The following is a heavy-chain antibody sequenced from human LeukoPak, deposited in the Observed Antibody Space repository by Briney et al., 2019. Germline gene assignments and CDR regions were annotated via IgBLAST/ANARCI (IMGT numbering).Heavy chain of an antibody. CDR1: GFTFGDYA. CDR3: STWRGDCSGSTCYGMDV. J-gene: IGHJ6*02. CDR2: IRSNTYGGST. D-gene: IGHD2-15*01. Sequence: PGGSLRLSCTGSGFTFGDYAMSWVRQAPGKGLEWVGFIRSNTYGGSTEYAASVKGRFTISRDDSKSVAYLQMNSLKSEDTAVYYCSTWRGDCSGSTCYGMDVWGQGTTVAVSS. V-gene: IGHV3-49*04.